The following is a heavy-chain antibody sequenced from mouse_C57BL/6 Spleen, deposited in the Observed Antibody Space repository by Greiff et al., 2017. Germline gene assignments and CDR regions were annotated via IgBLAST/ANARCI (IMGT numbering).Heavy chain of an antibody. J-gene: IGHJ1*03. D-gene: IGHD1-1*01. Sequence: VKLVEPGPGLVAPSQSLSITCTVSGFSLTSYGVHWVRQPPGKGLEWLVVIWSDGSTTYNSAIKSSLSISKDNSKSKVFLKMNSLQTDDTAMYYCARHYSWSSYWYFDVWGTGTTVTVSS. CDR1: GFSLTSYG. CDR2: IWSDGST. V-gene: IGHV2-6-1*01. CDR3: ARHYSWSSYWYFDV.